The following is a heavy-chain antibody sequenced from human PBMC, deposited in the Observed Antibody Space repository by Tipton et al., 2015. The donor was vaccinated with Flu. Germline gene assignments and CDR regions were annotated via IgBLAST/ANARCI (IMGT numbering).Heavy chain of an antibody. CDR1: GYSFTSYW. V-gene: IGHV5-51*01. CDR3: ARRISVVVVAATGWYFDL. J-gene: IGHJ2*01. CDR2: IYPGDSDT. D-gene: IGHD2-15*01. Sequence: VQLVQSGAEVKKPGESLKISCKGSGYSFTSYWIGWVRQMPGKGLEWMGIIYPGDSDTRYSPSFQGQVTISADKSISTAYLQWSSLKASDTAMYYCARRISVVVVAATGWYFDLWGRGPLVTVSS.